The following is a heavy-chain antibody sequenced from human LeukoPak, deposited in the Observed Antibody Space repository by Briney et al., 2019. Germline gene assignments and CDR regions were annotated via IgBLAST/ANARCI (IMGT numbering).Heavy chain of an antibody. Sequence: GRSLRLSCAASGFTFSSYGMHWVRQAPGKGLEWVAVISYDGSNKYYADSVKGRFTISRDNSKNTLYLQMNSLRAEDTAVYYCAKDYGGGDCGGDCYLYYYYYGMDVWGQGTTVTVSS. CDR1: GFTFSSYG. CDR3: AKDYGGGDCGGDCYLYYYYYGMDV. CDR2: ISYDGSNK. V-gene: IGHV3-30*18. D-gene: IGHD2-21*02. J-gene: IGHJ6*02.